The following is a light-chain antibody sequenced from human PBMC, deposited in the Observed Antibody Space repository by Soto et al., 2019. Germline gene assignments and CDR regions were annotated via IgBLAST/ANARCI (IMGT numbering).Light chain of an antibody. CDR1: QSVSSN. CDR3: QQYNNLPRT. Sequence: ETVMTQSPATLSVSPGEGATLSCRASQSVSSNLVWYQHRPGQAPRLLIYGASTRATDIPARFSGSGSGTEFTLTISSLQSDDYVVYYCQQYNNLPRTFGGGTKVDIK. V-gene: IGKV3-15*01. J-gene: IGKJ4*01. CDR2: GAS.